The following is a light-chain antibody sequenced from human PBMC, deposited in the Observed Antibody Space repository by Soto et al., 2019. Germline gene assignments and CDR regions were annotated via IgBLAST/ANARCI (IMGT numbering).Light chain of an antibody. CDR3: CSSAGRYMI. Sequence: QSALTQPRSVSGSPGQSVTISCTGTSSDVGGYSYVSWYQQYPGKAPKLMIYDVTKRPSGVPDRFSGSKSGNTASLTISGHQAEEEADYYCCSSAGRYMIFGGGTKLTVL. V-gene: IGLV2-11*01. CDR1: SSDVGGYSY. J-gene: IGLJ2*01. CDR2: DVT.